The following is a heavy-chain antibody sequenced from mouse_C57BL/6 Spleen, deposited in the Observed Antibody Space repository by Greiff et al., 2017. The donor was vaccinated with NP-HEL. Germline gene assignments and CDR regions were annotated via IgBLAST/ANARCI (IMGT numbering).Heavy chain of an antibody. CDR3: ARKDSSSAWFAY. D-gene: IGHD1-1*01. CDR1: GYTFTSYW. CDR2: IDPSDSYT. V-gene: IGHV1-69*01. Sequence: VKLQQPGAELVMPGASVKLSCKASGYTFTSYWMHWVKQRPGQGLEWIGEIDPSDSYTNYNQKFKGKSTLTVDKSSSTAYMQLSSLTSEDSAVYYCARKDSSSAWFAYWGQGTLVTVSA. J-gene: IGHJ3*01.